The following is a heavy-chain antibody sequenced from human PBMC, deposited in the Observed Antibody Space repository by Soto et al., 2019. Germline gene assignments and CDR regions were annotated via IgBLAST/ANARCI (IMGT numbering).Heavy chain of an antibody. CDR2: IYHNGRT. CDR1: GYSISSGYY. CDR3: ARLVYDTRLNYMYFDF. J-gene: IGHJ4*02. D-gene: IGHD3-10*01. V-gene: IGHV4-38-2*01. Sequence: SETLSLTCAVSGYSISSGYYWGWVRQPPGQGPEWIGTIYHNGRTYYNPSLNSRVTMSVDTSKNQFSLKLTSVTAADTAVYFCARLVYDTRLNYMYFDFWGPGTLVTVSS.